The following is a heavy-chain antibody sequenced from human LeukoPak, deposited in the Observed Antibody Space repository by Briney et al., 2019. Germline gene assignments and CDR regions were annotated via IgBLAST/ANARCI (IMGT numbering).Heavy chain of an antibody. J-gene: IGHJ3*02. V-gene: IGHV4-59*01. CDR1: GGSIGSYY. D-gene: IGHD4-17*01. Sequence: SETLSLTCTVSGGSIGSYYWSWIRQPPGKGLEWIGYIYYSGSTNYNPSLKSRVTISVDTSKNQFSLKLSSVTAADTAVYYCARAGTTGGAFDIWGQGTMVTVSS. CDR3: ARAGTTGGAFDI. CDR2: IYYSGST.